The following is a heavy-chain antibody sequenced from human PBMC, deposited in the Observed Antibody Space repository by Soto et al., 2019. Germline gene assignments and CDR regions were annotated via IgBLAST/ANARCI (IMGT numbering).Heavy chain of an antibody. D-gene: IGHD6-13*01. V-gene: IGHV3-21*01. J-gene: IGHJ4*02. CDR3: ARDRPIAAPPVY. Sequence: PGGSLRLSCAASGFTFSSYSMNWVRQAPGKGLEWVSSISSSSSYIYYADSVKGRFTISRDNAKNSLYLQMNSLRAEDTAVYYCARDRPIAAPPVYWGQGTLVTVSS. CDR1: GFTFSSYS. CDR2: ISSSSSYI.